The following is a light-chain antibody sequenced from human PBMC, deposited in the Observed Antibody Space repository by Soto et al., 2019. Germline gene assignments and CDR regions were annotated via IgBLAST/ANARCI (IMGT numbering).Light chain of an antibody. J-gene: IGKJ3*01. Sequence: DIVLTQSPGTLSLSPGERATLSCRASQSVSSSFLAWYQQRPGQAPRLLIHGVSSRATGIPDRFSGSGSGTDFTLTINRLEPEDFALYICQQYGSSPFTFGPGTKLEIK. V-gene: IGKV3-20*01. CDR2: GVS. CDR3: QQYGSSPFT. CDR1: QSVSSSF.